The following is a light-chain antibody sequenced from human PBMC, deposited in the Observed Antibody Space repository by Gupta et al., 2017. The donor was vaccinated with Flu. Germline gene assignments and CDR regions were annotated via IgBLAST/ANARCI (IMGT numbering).Light chain of an antibody. J-gene: IGKJ2*01. Sequence: AIQMTQSPSSLSASVGDRVTITCRASQGIGDDLGWYQQKPDKAPNLLIYDASSLQRGVPSRFSGSGSGTEFTLTISNRQPEDFATYYCRQEDSCPYTFGQGTKVEIE. V-gene: IGKV1-6*01. CDR2: DAS. CDR1: QGIGDD. CDR3: RQEDSCPYT.